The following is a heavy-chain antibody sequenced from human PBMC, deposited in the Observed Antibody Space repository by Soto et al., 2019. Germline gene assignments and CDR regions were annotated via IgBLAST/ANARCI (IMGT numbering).Heavy chain of an antibody. Sequence: QLQLRESGPGLVKPSETLSLTCTVSGGSISSSSSYWAWIRQPPGKGLEWIGSIYYSGSTYDNPHPKSRVAISLDRSKDQFSLKMSSVTAADTAVYYCARQIGAPGYFDYWGQGTLITVSS. J-gene: IGHJ4*02. CDR1: GGSISSSSSY. CDR3: ARQIGAPGYFDY. D-gene: IGHD3-16*01. V-gene: IGHV4-39*01. CDR2: IYYSGST.